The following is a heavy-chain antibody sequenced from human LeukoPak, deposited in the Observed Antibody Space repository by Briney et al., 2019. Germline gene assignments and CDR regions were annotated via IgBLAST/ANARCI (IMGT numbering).Heavy chain of an antibody. Sequence: PSETLSLTCAVSGGSISSGGYYWSWIRQHPGKGLEWIGYIYYSGSTYYNPSLKSRVTISVDTSKNQFSLKLSSVTAADTAVYYCARTMITFGGVIASFDYWGQGTLVTVSS. CDR3: ARTMITFGGVIASFDY. D-gene: IGHD3-16*02. CDR2: IYYSGST. V-gene: IGHV4-31*11. CDR1: GGSISSGGYY. J-gene: IGHJ4*02.